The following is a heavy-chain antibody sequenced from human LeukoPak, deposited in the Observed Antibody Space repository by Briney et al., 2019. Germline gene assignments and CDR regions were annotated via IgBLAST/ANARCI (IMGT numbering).Heavy chain of an antibody. CDR1: GGTFSSYA. CDR2: IIPILGIA. CDR3: ARAVRGATRNYYGMDV. V-gene: IGHV1-69*04. Sequence: SVKVSCKASGGTFSSYAISWVRQAPGQGLEWMGRIIPILGIANYAQKFQGRVTITADKSTSTAYMKLSSLRSEDTAVYYCARAVRGATRNYYGMDVWGQGTTVTVSS. J-gene: IGHJ6*02. D-gene: IGHD3-10*01.